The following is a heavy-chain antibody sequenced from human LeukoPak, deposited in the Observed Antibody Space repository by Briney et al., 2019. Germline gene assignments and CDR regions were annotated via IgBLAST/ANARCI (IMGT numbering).Heavy chain of an antibody. CDR1: GGTFSNYA. J-gene: IGHJ4*02. CDR2: IIPLFGSA. V-gene: IGHV1-69*01. Sequence: SVKVSCKASGGTFSNYAISWVRQAPGQGLEWMGGIIPLFGSADYAQKFQGRVTFTADESTSTAYMELSSLRPEDTAVYYCARDRSSSGYYYTVFDYWGQGTLVTVSS. CDR3: ARDRSSSGYYYTVFDY. D-gene: IGHD3-22*01.